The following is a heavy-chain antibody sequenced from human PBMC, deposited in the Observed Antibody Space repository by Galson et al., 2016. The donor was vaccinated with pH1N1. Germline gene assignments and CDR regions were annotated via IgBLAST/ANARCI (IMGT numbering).Heavy chain of an antibody. J-gene: IGHJ4*02. Sequence: SLRLSCAASGFTVSSNYMNWVRQAPGKGLEWVSVLYPGGTTYYADPVKGRFTISRDNSKNTLYLQMNSPRVDDTAVYFCAGGPTRAQLEDHWGQGTLVTVSS. CDR2: LYPGGTT. CDR1: GFTVSSNY. V-gene: IGHV3-53*01. D-gene: IGHD6-13*01. CDR3: AGGPTRAQLEDH.